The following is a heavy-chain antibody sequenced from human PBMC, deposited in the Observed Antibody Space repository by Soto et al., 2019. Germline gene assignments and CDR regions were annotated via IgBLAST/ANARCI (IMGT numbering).Heavy chain of an antibody. CDR2: IKQDGSEK. J-gene: IGHJ4*02. D-gene: IGHD2-15*01. Sequence: GGSLRLSCAASGFTFSSYWMSWVRQAPGKGLEWVANIKQDGSEKYYVDSVKGRFTISRDNAKNSLYLQMNSLRAEDTAVYYCARDMGDIVAGSGDFDYWGQGTLVTVSS. CDR1: GFTFSSYW. V-gene: IGHV3-7*01. CDR3: ARDMGDIVAGSGDFDY.